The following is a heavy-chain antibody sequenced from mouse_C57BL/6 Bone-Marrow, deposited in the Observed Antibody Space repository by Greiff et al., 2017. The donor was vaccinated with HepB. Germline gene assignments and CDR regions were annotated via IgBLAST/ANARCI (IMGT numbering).Heavy chain of an antibody. CDR3: TTDYYYGYYYAMDY. CDR2: IDPENGDT. V-gene: IGHV14-4*01. J-gene: IGHJ4*01. Sequence: VQLKESGAELVRPGASVKLSCTASGFNIKDDYMHWVKQRPEQGLEWIGWIDPENGDTEYASKFQGKATITADTSSNTAYLQLSSLTSEDTAVYYCTTDYYYGYYYAMDYWGQGTSVTVSS. CDR1: GFNIKDDY. D-gene: IGHD2-4*01.